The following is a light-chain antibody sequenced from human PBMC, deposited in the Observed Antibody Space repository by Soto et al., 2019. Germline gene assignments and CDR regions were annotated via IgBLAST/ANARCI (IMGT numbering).Light chain of an antibody. CDR1: SSDVGSYNR. J-gene: IGLJ1*01. CDR3: SSYTSSSTYV. Sequence: QCVLTQPPSVSGSPGQSVTISCTGTSSDVGSYNRVSWYQQPPGTAPKLMIYEVSNRPSGVPDRFSGSKSGNTASLTISGLQAEDEADYYCSSYTSSSTYVFGTGTRSPS. V-gene: IGLV2-18*02. CDR2: EVS.